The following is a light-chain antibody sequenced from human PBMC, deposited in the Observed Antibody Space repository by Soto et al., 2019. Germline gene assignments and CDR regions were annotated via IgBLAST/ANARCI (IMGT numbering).Light chain of an antibody. CDR3: QQSYSTPLP. V-gene: IGKV1-39*01. Sequence: DIQVTQSPSSLSAPVGDAVTITCRASQSISKYLNWYQQKPGKAPKLLIYAASSLQSGVPSRFSGSGSGTDFTLTIISLQPEDSATYFCQQSYSTPLPFGQGTRLEIK. J-gene: IGKJ5*01. CDR1: QSISKY. CDR2: AAS.